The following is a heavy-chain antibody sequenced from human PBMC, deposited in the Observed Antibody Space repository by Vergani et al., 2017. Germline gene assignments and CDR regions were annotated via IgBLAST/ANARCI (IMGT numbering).Heavy chain of an antibody. J-gene: IGHJ6*03. CDR2: ISSSSSYI. Sequence: VQLVESGGGVVQPGTSLRLSCVVSGFALNRHAMYWVRQAPGKGLEWVSSISSSSSYIYYADSVKGRFTISRDNAKNSLYLQMNSLRAEDTAVYYCARDYIVVVPAATYYYMDVWGKGTTVTVSS. D-gene: IGHD2-2*01. CDR3: ARDYIVVVPAATYYYMDV. CDR1: GFALNRHA. V-gene: IGHV3-21*01.